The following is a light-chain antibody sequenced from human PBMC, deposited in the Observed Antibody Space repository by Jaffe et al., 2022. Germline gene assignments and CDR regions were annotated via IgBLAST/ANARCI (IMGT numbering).Light chain of an antibody. Sequence: QSALTQPASVSGSPGQSIAISCTGTSSDIGAYDAVSWYQQHPDKAPKLMIYDVTRRPSGVSDRFSGSKSGYTASLTISGLQAEDEADYYCSSYRSSSTSYVFGTGTKVTVL. J-gene: IGLJ1*01. V-gene: IGLV2-14*03. CDR2: DVT. CDR3: SSYRSSSTSYV. CDR1: SSDIGAYDA.